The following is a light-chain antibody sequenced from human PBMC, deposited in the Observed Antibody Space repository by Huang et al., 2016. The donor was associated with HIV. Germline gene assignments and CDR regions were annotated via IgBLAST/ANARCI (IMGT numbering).Light chain of an antibody. CDR1: QSISAY. J-gene: IGKJ4*01. V-gene: IGKV1-39*01. CDR3: QKSYTTPLT. Sequence: DIQMTQSPSSLSASVGDRVTNTCRASQSISAYLNWYQQKPGKAPKLLIYGASTLQSGVPSRFSGSGSGTDFTLTINSLQPEDFATYYCQKSYTTPLTFGGGTKVEI. CDR2: GAS.